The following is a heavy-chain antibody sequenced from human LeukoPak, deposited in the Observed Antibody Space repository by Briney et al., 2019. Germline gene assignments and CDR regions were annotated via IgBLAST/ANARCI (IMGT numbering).Heavy chain of an antibody. Sequence: GGSLRLSCAASGFTFSSYSMNWVRQAPGKGLEWVSSISSSSSYIYYADSVKGRFTISRDNAKNSLYLQMNSLRAEDTAVYYCARTSGSYYNPFFDYWGQGTLVTVSS. CDR2: ISSSSSYI. V-gene: IGHV3-21*01. CDR3: ARTSGSYYNPFFDY. J-gene: IGHJ4*02. D-gene: IGHD3-10*01. CDR1: GFTFSSYS.